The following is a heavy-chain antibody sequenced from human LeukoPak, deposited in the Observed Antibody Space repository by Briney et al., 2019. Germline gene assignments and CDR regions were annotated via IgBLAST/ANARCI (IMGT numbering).Heavy chain of an antibody. CDR2: ISYDGSNE. D-gene: IGHD3-10*01. V-gene: IGHV3-30*04. CDR3: ARDGFAGRDDAFDI. J-gene: IGHJ3*02. CDR1: GFTFSSYV. Sequence: AGGSLRLSCAASGFTFSSYVMHWVRQAPGKGLEWVAIISYDGSNEYYADSVRGRFTISRDNSKNTLYLQMNSLRAEDTAVYYCARDGFAGRDDAFDIWGQGTMVTVSS.